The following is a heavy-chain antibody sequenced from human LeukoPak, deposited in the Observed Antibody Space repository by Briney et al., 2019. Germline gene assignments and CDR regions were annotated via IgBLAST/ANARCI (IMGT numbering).Heavy chain of an antibody. CDR2: IYYSGST. CDR3: ARGSPYYYGSGSYYDY. V-gene: IGHV4-59*01. D-gene: IGHD3-10*01. CDR1: GGSISSYY. Sequence: SSETLSLTCTVSGGSISSYYWSWIRQPPGKGLEWIGYIYYSGSTNYNPSLKSRVTISVDTSKNQFSLKLSSVTAADTAVYYCARGSPYYYGSGSYYDYWGQGTLVTVSS. J-gene: IGHJ4*02.